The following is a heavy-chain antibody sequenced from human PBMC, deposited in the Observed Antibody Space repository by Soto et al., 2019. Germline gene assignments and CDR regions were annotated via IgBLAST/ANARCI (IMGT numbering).Heavy chain of an antibody. CDR3: AKDEVLVVAVARDYYGMDV. J-gene: IGHJ6*02. CDR1: GFTFSSYG. Sequence: QVQLVESGGGVVQPGRSLRLSCAASGFTFSSYGMHWVRQAPGKGLEWVAVISYDGNNKYYADSVKGRFTISRDNSKNTRYLKMNSLRAEDTAVYYCAKDEVLVVAVARDYYGMDVWGQGTTVTVSS. D-gene: IGHD2-15*01. V-gene: IGHV3-30*18. CDR2: ISYDGNNK.